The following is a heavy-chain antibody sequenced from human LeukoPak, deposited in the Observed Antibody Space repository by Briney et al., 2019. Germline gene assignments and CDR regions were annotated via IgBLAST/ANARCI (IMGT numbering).Heavy chain of an antibody. CDR3: ASGAIVASDAFDI. Sequence: PGGSLRLSCAASGFTVSSNYMSWVRQAPGKGLEWVSVIYSGGSTYYADSVKGRFTISRDNSKNTLYLQMNSLRAEDTAVYYCASGAIVASDAFDIWGQGTMVTVSS. CDR1: GFTVSSNY. D-gene: IGHD3-22*01. V-gene: IGHV3-66*01. J-gene: IGHJ3*02. CDR2: IYSGGST.